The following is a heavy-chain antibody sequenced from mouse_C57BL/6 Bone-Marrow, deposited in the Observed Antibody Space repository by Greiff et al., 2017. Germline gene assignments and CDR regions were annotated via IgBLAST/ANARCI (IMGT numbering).Heavy chain of an antibody. CDR1: GYTFTSYW. CDR2: IDPSDSYT. Sequence: VQLQQPGAELVKPGASVKLSCKASGYTFTSYWMQWVKQRPGQGLEWIGEIDPSDSYTNSNQKFKGKATLTVDTSSSTAYMQLSSLTSEDSAVYYCAREGEITTVVKGWGTGTTVTVSS. CDR3: AREGEITTVVKG. D-gene: IGHD1-1*01. V-gene: IGHV1-50*01. J-gene: IGHJ1*03.